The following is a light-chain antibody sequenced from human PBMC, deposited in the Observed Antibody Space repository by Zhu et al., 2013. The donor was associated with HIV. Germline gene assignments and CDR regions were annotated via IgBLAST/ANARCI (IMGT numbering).Light chain of an antibody. CDR2: DAS. CDR1: QGIRND. J-gene: IGKJ2*01. V-gene: IGKV1-33*01. CDR3: QQYDTLPHT. Sequence: DIQMTQSPSTLSASVGDRVTITCRASQGIRNDLGWYQQKPGKAPKLLIYDASNLETGVPSRFSGSRSGADFSFTIRGLQPEDFATYWCQQYDTLPHTFGQGTKLEIK.